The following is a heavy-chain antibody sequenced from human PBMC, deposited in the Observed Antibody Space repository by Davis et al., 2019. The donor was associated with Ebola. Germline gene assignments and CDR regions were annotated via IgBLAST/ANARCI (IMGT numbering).Heavy chain of an antibody. CDR3: ARRRFGLGWFDP. J-gene: IGHJ5*02. CDR2: ISAYNGNT. Sequence: ASVKVSCKASGYTFTSYAMHWVRQAPGQGLEWMGWISAYNGNTNYAQKFQGRVTMTRNTSISTAYMELSSLRSEDTAVYYCARRRFGLGWFDPWGQGTLVTVSS. V-gene: IGHV1-8*02. D-gene: IGHD3-16*01. CDR1: GYTFTSYA.